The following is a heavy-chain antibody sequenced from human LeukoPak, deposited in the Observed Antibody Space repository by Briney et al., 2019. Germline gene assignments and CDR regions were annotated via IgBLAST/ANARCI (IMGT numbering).Heavy chain of an antibody. CDR3: AREVRGVISDDNWFDP. CDR1: GFTFSSYA. Sequence: GGSLRLSCAASGFTFSSYAMSWVRQAPGKGLEWVSSISRSGSTKYYADSVKGRFTISRDNAKNSLFLQMNSLRAEDTAVYYCAREVRGVISDDNWFDPWGQGTLVTVSS. D-gene: IGHD3-10*01. V-gene: IGHV3-48*04. J-gene: IGHJ5*02. CDR2: ISRSGSTK.